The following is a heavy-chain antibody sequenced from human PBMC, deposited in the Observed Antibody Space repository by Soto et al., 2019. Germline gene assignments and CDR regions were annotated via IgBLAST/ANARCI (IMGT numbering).Heavy chain of an antibody. CDR1: NFYISSGYY. V-gene: IGHV4-38-2*01. Sequence: PSETLSLTCVVSNFYISSGYYCGWFRQSPGKGLEWIASIYPSGTTSYNPSLKSRVTISVDPYKNQFSLMLTAVTAADTAVYYCARTHSGSYYSVFNYWGRGSLVTVSS. CDR3: ARTHSGSYYSVFNY. CDR2: IYPSGTT. D-gene: IGHD1-26*01. J-gene: IGHJ4*02.